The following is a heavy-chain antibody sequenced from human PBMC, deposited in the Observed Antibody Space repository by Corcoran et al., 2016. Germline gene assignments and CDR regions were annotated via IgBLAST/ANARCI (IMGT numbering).Heavy chain of an antibody. D-gene: IGHD4-17*01. CDR1: GFSLSNARMG. Sequence: QVTLKESGPVLVKPTETLTLTYTVSGFSLSNARMGVSWIRQPPGKALEWLAHIFSNDEKSYSTSLKSRLTISKDTSKSQVVITMTNRDPVDTATYYCARIQPASGYGDYDYWGQGTLVTVSS. CDR3: ARIQPASGYGDYDY. V-gene: IGHV2-26*01. J-gene: IGHJ4*02. CDR2: IFSNDEK.